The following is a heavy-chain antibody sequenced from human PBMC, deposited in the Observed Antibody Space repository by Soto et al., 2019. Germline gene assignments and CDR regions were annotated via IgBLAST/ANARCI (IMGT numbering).Heavy chain of an antibody. V-gene: IGHV1-18*01. D-gene: IGHD3-3*02. CDR3: ARDSPPIAS. CDR2: ISAYNGNT. J-gene: IGHJ5*02. CDR1: GYTFTSFH. Sequence: QVQLVQSGAEVKKPGASVKVSCKASGYTFTSFHISWVRQAPGQGLEWMGWISAYNGNTNYAQNLQGRVTMTTDTSKSTAYTELRSLRSDDTAMYYCARDSPPIASWGQGTLVTVSS.